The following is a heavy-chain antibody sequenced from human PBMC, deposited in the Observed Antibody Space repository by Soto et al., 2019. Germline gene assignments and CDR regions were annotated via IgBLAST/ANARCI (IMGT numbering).Heavy chain of an antibody. Sequence: QVQLVQSGAEVKKPGSSVKVSCKASGGTFSSYAISWVRQAPGQGLEWMGGIIPIFGTANYAQKFQGRVTITADESTSAAYMGLSRLRSEDTAVYYCARGGDSYGDLDYWGQGTLVTVSS. D-gene: IGHD2-21*02. J-gene: IGHJ4*02. CDR2: IIPIFGTA. V-gene: IGHV1-69*12. CDR3: ARGGDSYGDLDY. CDR1: GGTFSSYA.